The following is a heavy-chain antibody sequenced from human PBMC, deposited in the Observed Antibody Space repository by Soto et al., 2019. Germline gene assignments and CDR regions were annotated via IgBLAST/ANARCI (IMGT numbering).Heavy chain of an antibody. CDR2: MNPNSGNT. CDR3: ARSPRNWGFDY. V-gene: IGHV1-8*01. Sequence: ASVKVSRKASGYTFTNYDINWVRQATGQGFEWMGWMNPNSGNTGYAQKFQGRVTMTRDTSITTAYMELSSLRSEDTAMYFCARSPRNWGFDYWGLGTLVTVSS. D-gene: IGHD7-27*01. J-gene: IGHJ4*02. CDR1: GYTFTNYD.